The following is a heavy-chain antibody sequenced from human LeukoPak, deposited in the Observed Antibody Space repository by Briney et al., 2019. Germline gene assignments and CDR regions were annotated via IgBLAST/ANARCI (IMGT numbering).Heavy chain of an antibody. J-gene: IGHJ5*02. CDR2: IYHSGST. CDR1: GYSISSGYY. CDR3: AREGYCTNGVCYTGFDP. D-gene: IGHD2-8*01. V-gene: IGHV4-38-2*02. Sequence: SETLSLTCAVSGYSISSGYYWGWIRQPPGKGLEWIGSIYHSGSTYYNPSLKSRVTISVDASKNQFSLKLSSVTAADTAVYYCAREGYCTNGVCYTGFDPWGQGTLVTVSS.